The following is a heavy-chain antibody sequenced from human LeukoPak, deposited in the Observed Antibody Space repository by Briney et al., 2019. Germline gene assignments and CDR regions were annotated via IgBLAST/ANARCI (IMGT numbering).Heavy chain of an antibody. CDR1: GFTFSDYW. Sequence: GGSLRLSCATSGFTFSDYWMTWVRQAPGKGLEWVSNISRRGNGIYYVDSVKGRFTISRDNSKNSLHLQMDSLRAEETAVYYCSRVGTWELLRVFDFWDQGTLVTVSS. D-gene: IGHD1-26*01. CDR3: SRVGTWELLRVFDF. V-gene: IGHV3-7*01. J-gene: IGHJ4*02. CDR2: ISRRGNGI.